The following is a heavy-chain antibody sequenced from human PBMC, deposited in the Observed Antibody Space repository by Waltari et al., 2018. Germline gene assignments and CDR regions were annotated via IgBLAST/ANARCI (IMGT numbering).Heavy chain of an antibody. CDR2: INHSGST. Sequence: QVQLQQWGAGLLKPSETLSLTCAVYGGSFSGYYWTWIRHPPGQGLEWIGEINHSGSTNYNPSLKSRVTISVDTSKNQFSLKLSSVTAADTAVYYCARAVGGDGYTTLSNPFDYWGQGTLVTVSS. CDR1: GGSFSGYY. J-gene: IGHJ4*02. D-gene: IGHD5-12*01. CDR3: ARAVGGDGYTTLSNPFDY. V-gene: IGHV4-34*01.